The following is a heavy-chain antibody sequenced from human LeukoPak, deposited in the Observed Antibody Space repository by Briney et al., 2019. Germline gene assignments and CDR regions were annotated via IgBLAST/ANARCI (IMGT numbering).Heavy chain of an antibody. CDR3: ARDSSSLDY. J-gene: IGHJ4*02. CDR2: ISYDGSNK. D-gene: IGHD2-2*01. Sequence: GGSLRLSCAASGFTLSSYAMHWVRQAPGKGLEWVAVISYDGSNKYYADSVKGRFTISRDNSKNTLYLQMNSLRAEDTAVYYCARDSSSLDYWGQGTLVTVSS. V-gene: IGHV3-30-3*01. CDR1: GFTLSSYA.